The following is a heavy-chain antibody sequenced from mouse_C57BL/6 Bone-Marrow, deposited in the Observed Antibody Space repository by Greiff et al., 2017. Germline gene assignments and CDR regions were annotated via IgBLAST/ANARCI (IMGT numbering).Heavy chain of an antibody. CDR2: IYPGDGDT. V-gene: IGHV1-82*01. J-gene: IGHJ1*03. Sequence: QLQLQQSGPELVKPGASVKISCKASGYAFSSSWMNWVKQRPGKGLEWIGRIYPGDGDTNYNGKFKGKATLTADKSSSTAYMQLSSLTSEDSAVYFCARFYYDYEGYWYFDVWGTGTTVTVSS. CDR1: GYAFSSSW. CDR3: ARFYYDYEGYWYFDV. D-gene: IGHD2-4*01.